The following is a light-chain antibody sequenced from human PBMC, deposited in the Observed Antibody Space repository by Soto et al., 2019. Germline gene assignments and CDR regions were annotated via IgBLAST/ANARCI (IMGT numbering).Light chain of an antibody. CDR1: QNIRNY. J-gene: IGKJ4*01. CDR3: QQYGTSPFT. V-gene: IGKV1-39*01. CDR2: MAF. Sequence: DIQMTQSPSSLSASVGDRVTITCRASQNIRNYLNWYQQKPGKAPKLLIYMAFTLQSGVPSRFSGSGSGTDFTLTISSLQPEDFASYYCQQYGTSPFTFGGGTKVDIK.